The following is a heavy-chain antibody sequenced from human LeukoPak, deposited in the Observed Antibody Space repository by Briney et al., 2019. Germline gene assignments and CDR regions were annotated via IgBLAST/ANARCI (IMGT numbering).Heavy chain of an antibody. V-gene: IGHV4-34*01. CDR1: GGSFSGYY. CDR3: ARDPTPHSSGYYSTSPLVDY. J-gene: IGHJ4*02. Sequence: MASETLSLTCAVYGGSFSGYYWSWIRQPPGKGLEWIGEINHSGSTNYNPSLKSRVTISVDTSKNQFSLKLSSVTAADTAVYYCARDPTPHSSGYYSTSPLVDYWGQGTLVTVSS. CDR2: INHSGST. D-gene: IGHD3-22*01.